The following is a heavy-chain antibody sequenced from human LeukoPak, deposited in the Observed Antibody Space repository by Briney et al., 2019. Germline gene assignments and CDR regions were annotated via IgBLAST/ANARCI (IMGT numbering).Heavy chain of an antibody. J-gene: IGHJ3*02. V-gene: IGHV4-59*12. D-gene: IGHD1-26*01. CDR1: GGSISSYY. CDR3: ARDAATIDFYAFDI. Sequence: PSETLSLTCTVSGGSISSYYWSWIRQPPGKGLEWIGYIYYSGSTNYNPSLKSRVTISVETSKNQFSLKLSSVTAADTAVYYCARDAATIDFYAFDIWGQGTMVTVSS. CDR2: IYYSGST.